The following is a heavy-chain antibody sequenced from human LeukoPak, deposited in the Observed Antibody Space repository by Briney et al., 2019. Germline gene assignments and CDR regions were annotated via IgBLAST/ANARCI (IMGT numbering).Heavy chain of an antibody. CDR2: ISYDGSNK. V-gene: IGHV3-30*18. CDR1: GFTFSSYG. J-gene: IGHJ4*02. CDR3: AKDLELELPLDY. Sequence: GGSLRLSRAASGFTFSSYGMHWVRQAPGKGLEWVAVISYDGSNKYYADSVKGRFTISRDNSKNTLYLQMNSLRAEDTAVYYCAKDLELELPLDYWGQGTLVTVSS. D-gene: IGHD1-7*01.